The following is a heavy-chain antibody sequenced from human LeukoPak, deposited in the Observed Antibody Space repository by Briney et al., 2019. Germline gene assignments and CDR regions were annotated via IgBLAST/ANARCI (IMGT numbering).Heavy chain of an antibody. D-gene: IGHD3-22*01. J-gene: IGHJ1*01. CDR2: ISGSGGST. Sequence: GGSLRLSCVASGITFSNYAVSWVRQAPGKGLEWVSAISGSGGSTYYADSVKGRFTISRDNSKNTLYLQMNSLRAEDTAVYYCAKGLRYYDSSGPRGYFQHWGQGTLVTVSS. CDR1: GITFSNYA. V-gene: IGHV3-23*01. CDR3: AKGLRYYDSSGPRGYFQH.